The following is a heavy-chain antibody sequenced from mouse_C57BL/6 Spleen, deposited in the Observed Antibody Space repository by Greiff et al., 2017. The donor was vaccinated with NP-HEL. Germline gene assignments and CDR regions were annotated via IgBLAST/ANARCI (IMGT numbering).Heavy chain of an antibody. CDR1: GYTLTSYW. Sequence: VQLKESGAELAKPGASVKLSCKASGYTLTSYWMHWVKQRPGQGLEWIGYINPSSGYTKYNQKFKDKATLTADKSSSTAYMQLSSLTYEDSAVYYCARSNDGPYGDAMDYWGQGTSVTVSS. J-gene: IGHJ4*01. D-gene: IGHD2-3*01. CDR2: INPSSGYT. CDR3: ARSNDGPYGDAMDY. V-gene: IGHV1-7*01.